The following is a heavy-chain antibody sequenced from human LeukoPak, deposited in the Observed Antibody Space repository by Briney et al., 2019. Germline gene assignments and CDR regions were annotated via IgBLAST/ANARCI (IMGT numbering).Heavy chain of an antibody. CDR2: INYGGST. CDR3: ARRRPAPMVNLEEDVQYYMDV. V-gene: IGHV4-59*08. J-gene: IGHJ6*03. CDR1: GGSISSYY. Sequence: SETLSLTCTVSGGSISSYYWGWIRQPPGKALEWIGYINYGGSTNYNPSLKSRVTTSVDTSKNQFSLNLNSVSAADTAVYYCARRRPAPMVNLEEDVQYYMDVWGSGTTVTVSS. D-gene: IGHD5-18*01.